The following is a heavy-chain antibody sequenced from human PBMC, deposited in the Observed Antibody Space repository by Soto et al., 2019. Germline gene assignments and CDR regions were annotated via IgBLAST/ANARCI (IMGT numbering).Heavy chain of an antibody. V-gene: IGHV3-21*01. J-gene: IGHJ3*02. CDR2: IDSSSNYI. CDR1: GFTFNGHS. Sequence: EVQLVESGGGLVKPGGSLRLSCAASGFTFNGHSMNWVRQAPGKGLEWVSSIDSSSNYIHYADSVKGRFTVSRDNAKNSQYLQMNSLRAEDTAVYYCAREKAIGEALDIWGQGTMVTVSS. CDR3: AREKAIGEALDI.